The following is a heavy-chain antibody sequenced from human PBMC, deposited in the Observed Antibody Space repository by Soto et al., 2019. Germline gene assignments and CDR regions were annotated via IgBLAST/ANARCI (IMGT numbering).Heavy chain of an antibody. CDR3: ARRLPEPWSTGGNAFDI. CDR1: GFTFSSYS. V-gene: IGHV3-21*01. Sequence: GGSLRLSCAASGFTFSSYSMNWVRQAPGKGLEWVSSISSSSSYIYYADSVKGRFTISRDNAKNSLYLQMNSLRAEDTAVYYCARRLPEPWSTGGNAFDIWGQGTMVTVSS. D-gene: IGHD3-16*01. CDR2: ISSSSSYI. J-gene: IGHJ3*02.